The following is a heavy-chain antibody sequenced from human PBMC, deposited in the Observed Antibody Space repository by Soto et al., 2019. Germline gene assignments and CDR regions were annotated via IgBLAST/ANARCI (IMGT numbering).Heavy chain of an antibody. V-gene: IGHV3-74*01. D-gene: IGHD6-19*01. Sequence: GGSLRLSCAASGFTFSSYWMHWVRQAPGKGLVWVSRINSDGSSTSYADSVKGRFTISRDNAKNTLYLQMNSLRAEDTAVYYCARGRIAVAGTMIDYWGQGTLVTVSS. CDR1: GFTFSSYW. CDR2: INSDGSST. J-gene: IGHJ4*02. CDR3: ARGRIAVAGTMIDY.